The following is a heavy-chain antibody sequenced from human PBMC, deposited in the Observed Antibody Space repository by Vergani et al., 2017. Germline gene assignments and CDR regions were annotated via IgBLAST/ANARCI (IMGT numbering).Heavy chain of an antibody. CDR3: AAAPSHYYDSSGG. CDR1: GFTFSSYG. V-gene: IGHV3-33*01. J-gene: IGHJ4*02. CDR2: IWYDGSNK. D-gene: IGHD3-22*01. Sequence: VQLVESGGGVVQPGRSLRLSCAASGFTFSSYGMHWVRQAPGKGLEWVAVIWYDGSNKYYADSVKGRFTISRDNSKNTLYLQMNSLRAEDTAVYYCAAAPSHYYDSSGGWGQGTLVTVSS.